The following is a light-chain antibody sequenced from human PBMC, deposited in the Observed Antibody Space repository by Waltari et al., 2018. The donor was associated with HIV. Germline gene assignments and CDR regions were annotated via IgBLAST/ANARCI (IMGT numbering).Light chain of an antibody. CDR1: SGHSRYD. J-gene: IGLJ3*02. Sequence: QLVLTQSPSASASLGASVKLTCTLSSGHSRYDIAGPQFQPEKGPRYLMKVNSDGSHSKGDGIPDRFSGSSSGAERYLTISSLQSEDEADYYCQTWENGPKVFGGGTKLAVL. CDR3: QTWENGPKV. CDR2: VNSDGSH. V-gene: IGLV4-69*01.